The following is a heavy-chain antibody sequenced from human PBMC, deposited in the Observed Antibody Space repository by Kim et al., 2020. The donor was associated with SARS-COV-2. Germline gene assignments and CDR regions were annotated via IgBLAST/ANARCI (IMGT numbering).Heavy chain of an antibody. CDR1: GFTVSGKF. CDR2: IHGDGGT. Sequence: GGSRRLSCAASGFTVSGKFMRWVRQAPGKGLLWVSVIHGDGGTYYADSVKGRFTISRDNSKNTLFLQMSSLRTEDTAVYYCGGWDAGNAFDIWGQGTMVT. CDR3: GGWDAGNAFDI. V-gene: IGHV3-53*01. J-gene: IGHJ3*02. D-gene: IGHD1-26*01.